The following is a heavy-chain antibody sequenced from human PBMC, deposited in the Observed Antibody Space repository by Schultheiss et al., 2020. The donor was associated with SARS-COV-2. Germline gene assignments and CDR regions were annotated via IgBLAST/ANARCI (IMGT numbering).Heavy chain of an antibody. V-gene: IGHV4-61*02. CDR1: GGSISSGSYY. J-gene: IGHJ5*02. D-gene: IGHD6-19*01. CDR2: IYTSGST. Sequence: SETLSLTCTVSGGSISSGSYYWSWIRQPAGKGLEWIGRIYTSGSTNYNPSLKSRVTISVDTSKNQFSLKLSSVTAADTAVYYCARDQGIAVAGTHTYDWFDPWGQGTLVTVSS. CDR3: ARDQGIAVAGTHTYDWFDP.